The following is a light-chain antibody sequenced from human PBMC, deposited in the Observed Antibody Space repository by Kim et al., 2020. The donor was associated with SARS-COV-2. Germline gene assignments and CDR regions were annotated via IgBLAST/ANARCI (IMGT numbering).Light chain of an antibody. CDR2: GAS. CDR3: QQYNNWPPWT. Sequence: SPGDTPTLSCPASQSVSSNLAWYQQTPGQAPTLLIYGASTRATGIPARFSRSVSGTEFTLTISSLQSEDFAVYYCQQYNNWPPWTFGQGTKVDIK. J-gene: IGKJ1*01. CDR1: QSVSSN. V-gene: IGKV3-15*01.